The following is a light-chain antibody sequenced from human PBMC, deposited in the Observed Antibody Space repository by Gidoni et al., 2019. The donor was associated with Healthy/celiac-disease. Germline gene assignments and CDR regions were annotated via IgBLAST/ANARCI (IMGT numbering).Light chain of an antibody. CDR3: QQYYSTPYT. CDR1: QSVLYSSNNKNY. Sequence: DIVMTQSPDSLAVSLGERATINCKSSQSVLYSSNNKNYLAWYQQKPGQPPKLLIYWASTRESGFPDRFSGSGPGTDFTLTISSLQAEDVAVYYCQQYYSTPYTFGQGTKLEIK. J-gene: IGKJ2*01. V-gene: IGKV4-1*01. CDR2: WAS.